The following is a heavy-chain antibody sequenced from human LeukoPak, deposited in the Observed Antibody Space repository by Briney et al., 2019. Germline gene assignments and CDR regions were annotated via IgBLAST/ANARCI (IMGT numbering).Heavy chain of an antibody. D-gene: IGHD3-3*01. Sequence: SETLSLTCTVSGYSISSGYYWGWIRQPPGKGLEWIGSIYHSGSTYYNPSLKSRVTISVDTSKNQFSLKLNSVTAADTAVYYCARDGGVLRFLEWLLPFDYWGQGTLVTVSS. CDR3: ARDGGVLRFLEWLLPFDY. V-gene: IGHV4-38-2*02. CDR1: GYSISSGYY. CDR2: IYHSGST. J-gene: IGHJ4*02.